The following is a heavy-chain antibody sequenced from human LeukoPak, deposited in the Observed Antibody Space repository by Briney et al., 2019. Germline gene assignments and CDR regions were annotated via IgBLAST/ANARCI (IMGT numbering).Heavy chain of an antibody. CDR1: GFTFSSYS. D-gene: IGHD6-19*01. CDR2: ISSSSGTI. V-gene: IGHV3-48*02. CDR3: AITFHGQWLFRKSFDY. J-gene: IGHJ4*02. Sequence: GGSLRLSCAASGFTFSSYSMKWVRQAPGKGLEWVSYISSSSGTIYYADSVKGRFTISRDNAKNSLYLQMNSLRDEAPAVYYCAITFHGQWLFRKSFDYWGQGTLVTVSS.